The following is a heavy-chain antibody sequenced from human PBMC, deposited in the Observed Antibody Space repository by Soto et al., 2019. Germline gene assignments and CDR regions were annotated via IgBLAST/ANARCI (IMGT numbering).Heavy chain of an antibody. D-gene: IGHD3-3*01. CDR2: ISYDGSNK. CDR1: GFTFSSYA. Sequence: GGSLRLSCAASGFTFSSYAMHWVRQAPGKGLEWVAVISYDGSNKYYADSVKGRFTISRDNSKNTLYLQMNSLRAEDTAVYYCAREAWSGYYHIDYWGQGTLVTVSS. J-gene: IGHJ4*02. V-gene: IGHV3-30-3*01. CDR3: AREAWSGYYHIDY.